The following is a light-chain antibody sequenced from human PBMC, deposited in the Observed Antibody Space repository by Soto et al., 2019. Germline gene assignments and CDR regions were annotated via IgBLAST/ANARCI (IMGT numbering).Light chain of an antibody. Sequence: DIQMTQSPSTLSASVGDRVTMTCRASRSISSWLAWYQQKPGSAPKLLLHHASTLESGVPSRFSGSGSGTEFTLTISGLQPDDFATYYCQQYHFFWTFGQGTKVEIK. CDR2: HAS. J-gene: IGKJ1*01. CDR1: RSISSW. CDR3: QQYHFFWT. V-gene: IGKV1-5*01.